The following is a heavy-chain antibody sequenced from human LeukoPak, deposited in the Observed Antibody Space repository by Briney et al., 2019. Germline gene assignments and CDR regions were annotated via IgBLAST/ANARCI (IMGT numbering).Heavy chain of an antibody. Sequence: GGSLRLSCAASGFSLSSYAMSWVRQAPGKGLEWVCAIGDTGNTYHADSVKGRFTISRDSSKNTLFLQMNRLRPEDAAVYCCAKAPVTTCRGAFCYPFDYWGLGTLVTVSS. D-gene: IGHD2-15*01. V-gene: IGHV3-23*01. CDR2: IGDTGNT. CDR1: GFSLSSYA. CDR3: AKAPVTTCRGAFCYPFDY. J-gene: IGHJ4*02.